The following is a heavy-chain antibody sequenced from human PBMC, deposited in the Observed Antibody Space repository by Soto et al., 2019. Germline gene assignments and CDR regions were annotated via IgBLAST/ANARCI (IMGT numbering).Heavy chain of an antibody. V-gene: IGHV4-4*02. D-gene: IGHD2-15*01. J-gene: IGHJ6*02. CDR3: ARDSREGYCSGGSCYSFIYYGMDV. CDR2: IYHSGST. Sequence: SETLSLTCAVSGGSISSSNWWSWVRQPPGKGLEWIGEIYHSGSTNYNPSLKSRVTISVDKSKNQFSLKLSSVTAADTAVYYCARDSREGYCSGGSCYSFIYYGMDVWGQGTTVT. CDR1: GGSISSSNW.